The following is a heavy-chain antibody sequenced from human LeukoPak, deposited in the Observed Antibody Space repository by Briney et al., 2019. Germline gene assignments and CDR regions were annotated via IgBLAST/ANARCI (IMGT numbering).Heavy chain of an antibody. CDR2: MNPNSGNT. J-gene: IGHJ4*02. V-gene: IGHV1-8*01. CDR1: GYTFTSYD. CDR3: ARGFDLHYYGSGSYSR. Sequence: ASVKVSCKASGYTFTSYDINWVRQATGQGLEWMGWMNPNSGNTGYAQKFQGRVTMTRNTSISTAYMELSSLRSEDTAVYYCARGFDLHYYGSGSYSRWGQGTLVTVSS. D-gene: IGHD3-10*01.